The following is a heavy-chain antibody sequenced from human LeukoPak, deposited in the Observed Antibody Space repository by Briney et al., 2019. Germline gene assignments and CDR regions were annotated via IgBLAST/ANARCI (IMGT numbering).Heavy chain of an antibody. CDR2: IYSSGGT. V-gene: IGHV4-4*07. CDR1: GGSISSYY. Sequence: SETPSLTCTVSGGSISSYYWSWIRQPAGKGLERIGRIYSSGGTDYNPSLKSRVTMSVDTSKNQFSLKLSSVTAADTAVYYCARGIAAASERALDIWGQGTMVTVSS. J-gene: IGHJ3*02. CDR3: ARGIAAASERALDI. D-gene: IGHD6-13*01.